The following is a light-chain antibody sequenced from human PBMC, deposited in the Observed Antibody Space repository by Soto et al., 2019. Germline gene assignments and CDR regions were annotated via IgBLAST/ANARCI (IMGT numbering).Light chain of an antibody. Sequence: IQMTQSPSSLSSSVGDRVTITCRASQSIGRSLAWYQQKPGKAPNLLIYDVSSLESGVPSRFSGSGSGTDFTLSISSLQPDDFATYYCQQHESYLLTFGGGTKVDI. CDR2: DVS. J-gene: IGKJ4*01. CDR3: QQHESYLLT. V-gene: IGKV1-5*01. CDR1: QSIGRS.